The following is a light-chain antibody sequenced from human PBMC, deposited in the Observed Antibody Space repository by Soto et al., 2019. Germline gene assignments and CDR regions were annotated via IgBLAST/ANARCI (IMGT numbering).Light chain of an antibody. J-gene: IGKJ5*01. CDR3: LQRSDWPIT. CDR2: DAS. V-gene: IGKV3D-20*02. CDR1: QSVSRSH. Sequence: EIVLTQSPATLSLSPVERAALSCRASQSVSRSHLAWYQQKPGLAPSLLISDASTRATGIPDRFSGGGSGTDFTLTISYLEPEDFAVYYCLQRSDWPITFGQGTRL.